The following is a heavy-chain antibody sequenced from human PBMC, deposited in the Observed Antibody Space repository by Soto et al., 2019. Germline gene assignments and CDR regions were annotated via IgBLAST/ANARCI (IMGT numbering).Heavy chain of an antibody. J-gene: IGHJ4*02. V-gene: IGHV1-3*01. CDR3: ARDSSRAAASDY. CDR2: INAGKDNT. CDR1: GYTLTAYP. Sequence: QVQLVQSGAEVKKPGASVKVSCKASGYTLTAYPMHWVRQAPGQRLEWMGWINAGKDNTKYSQSFQGRVTITRDTSANTGHMELSSLRSEDTAVYYCARDSSRAAASDYWGQGTLVTVSS. D-gene: IGHD6-13*01.